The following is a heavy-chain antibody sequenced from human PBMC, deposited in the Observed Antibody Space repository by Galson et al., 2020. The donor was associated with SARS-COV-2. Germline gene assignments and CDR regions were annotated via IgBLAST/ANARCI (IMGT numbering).Heavy chain of an antibody. CDR1: GGSISSYY. D-gene: IGHD3-9*01. J-gene: IGHJ4*02. CDR2: IYYSGST. V-gene: IGHV4-59*08. Sequence: ASETLSLTCTVSGGSISSYYWSWIRQPPGKGLEWIGYIYYSGSTNYNHSLKSRVTISVDTSKNQFSLKLSSVTAADTAVYYCARLGDYYDILTGYYPFDYWGQGTLVTVSS. CDR3: ARLGDYYDILTGYYPFDY.